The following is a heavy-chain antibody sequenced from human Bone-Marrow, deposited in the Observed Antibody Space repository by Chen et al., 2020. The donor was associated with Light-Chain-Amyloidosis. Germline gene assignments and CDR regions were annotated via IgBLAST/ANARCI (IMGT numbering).Heavy chain of an antibody. V-gene: IGHV3-23*01. D-gene: IGHD6-19*01. CDR3: AKEGLANYYFDY. CDR2: IAGSGGRT. J-gene: IGHJ4*02. CDR1: GFTFSSYM. Sequence: EVQLLESGGGLVQPGGSLRLSCAASGFTFSSYMVTWVRQAPGKGLEWVSTIAGSGGRTYYADSVRGRVTIARDNSKNTLYLQMNSLRAEDTAVYYCAKEGLANYYFDYWGQGTLVTVSS.